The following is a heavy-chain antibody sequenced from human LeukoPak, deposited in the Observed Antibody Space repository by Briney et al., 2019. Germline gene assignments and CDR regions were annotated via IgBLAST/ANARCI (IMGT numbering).Heavy chain of an antibody. CDR2: INAGNGNT. CDR3: ARGRRFGELGD. V-gene: IGHV1-3*01. CDR1: GYTFTSYA. Sequence: ASVKVSCKASGYTFTSYAMHWVRQAPGQRLEWMGWINAGNGNTKYSQKFQGRVTITRDTSASTAYMKLSSLRSEDTAVYYCARGRRFGELGDWGQGTLVTVSS. J-gene: IGHJ4*02. D-gene: IGHD3-10*01.